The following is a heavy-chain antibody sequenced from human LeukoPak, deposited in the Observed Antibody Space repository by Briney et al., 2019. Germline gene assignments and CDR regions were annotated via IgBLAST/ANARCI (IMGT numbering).Heavy chain of an antibody. D-gene: IGHD2-2*01. CDR2: TYSSGST. CDR1: GGSISSGGYY. J-gene: IGHJ6*02. CDR3: ASFPLTYYGLCSTSCYSVPDHV. V-gene: IGHV4-61*08. Sequence: SETLSLTCAVSGGSISSGGYYWSWIRQPPGKKLEWFGYTYSSGSTNYNPSLKSRVTISVDTSKNQFSLKLSSVTAADTAVYYCASFPLTYYGLCSTSCYSVPDHVWGQGTTVTVSS.